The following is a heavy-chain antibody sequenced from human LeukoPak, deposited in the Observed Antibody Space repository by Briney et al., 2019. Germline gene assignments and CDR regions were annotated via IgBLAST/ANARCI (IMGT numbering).Heavy chain of an antibody. CDR2: ISAYNGNT. CDR1: GYTFTSYG. CDR3: ARDRLIIYYGSETPGNWFDA. D-gene: IGHD3-10*01. J-gene: IGHJ5*02. Sequence: ASVKVSCKASGYTFTSYGISWVRQAPGQGLEWMGWISAYNGNTNYAQKLQGRVTMTTDTSTSTAYMELRSLRSDDTAVYYCARDRLIIYYGSETPGNWFDAWGQGTLVTVSS. V-gene: IGHV1-18*01.